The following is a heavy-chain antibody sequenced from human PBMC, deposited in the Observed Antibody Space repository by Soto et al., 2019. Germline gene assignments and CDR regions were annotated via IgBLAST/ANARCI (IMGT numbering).Heavy chain of an antibody. D-gene: IGHD3-22*01. V-gene: IGHV1-18*01. Sequence: QVQLVQSGAEVKKPGASVKVSCKASGYTFTSYGISWVRQAPGQGLEWMGWISAYNGNTNYAQKLQGRVTMTTDTATSTAYMELRSLRSDDTAVYYCARSVRDSSGYYYLLGWFDPWGQGTLVTVSS. CDR2: ISAYNGNT. CDR3: ARSVRDSSGYYYLLGWFDP. J-gene: IGHJ5*02. CDR1: GYTFTSYG.